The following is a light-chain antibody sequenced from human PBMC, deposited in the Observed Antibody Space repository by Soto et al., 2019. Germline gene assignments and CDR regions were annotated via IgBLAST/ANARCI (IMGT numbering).Light chain of an antibody. V-gene: IGLV2-14*03. Sequence: SVLTQPASLSWSPGQSITISCPGSNVDFGDYNSVSWYQQHPGKAPKVMIYHVTIRASGVPNRFSGSKSGNTASLTISGLQAEDEADYYCSSYSHSPPSYVFGTGTKVTVL. CDR1: NVDFGDYNS. J-gene: IGLJ1*01. CDR3: SSYSHSPPSYV. CDR2: HVT.